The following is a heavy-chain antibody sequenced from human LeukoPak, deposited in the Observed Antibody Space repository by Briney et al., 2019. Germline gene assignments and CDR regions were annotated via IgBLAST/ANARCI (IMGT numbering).Heavy chain of an antibody. CDR2: IYYSGST. CDR3: ARADMTTVTLRRFYYYYYGMDV. V-gene: IGHV4-39*01. J-gene: IGHJ6*02. CDR1: GGSISSSSYY. Sequence: SETLSLTCTVSGGSISSSSYYWGWIRQPPGKGLEWIGSIYYSGSTYYNPSLKSRVTISVDTSKNQFSLKLSSVTAADTAVYYCARADMTTVTLRRFYYYYYGMDVWGQGTTVTVSS. D-gene: IGHD4-17*01.